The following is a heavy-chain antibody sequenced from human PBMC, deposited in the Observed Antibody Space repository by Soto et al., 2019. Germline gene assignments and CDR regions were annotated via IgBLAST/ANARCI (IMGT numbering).Heavy chain of an antibody. CDR1: GFTFSGYG. J-gene: IGHJ4*02. V-gene: IGHV3-30*18. CDR2: ISNDGSNK. CDR3: AKDRVSEHSSGWPQGH. D-gene: IGHD6-19*01. Sequence: PXGSLVNSGAASGFTFSGYGMHGVRQAPGKGLEWVAVISNDGSNKYYVDSVKGRFTISRDNSKNTLDLQMKSLRAEDTAVYYCAKDRVSEHSSGWPQGHWGQGTLVTVSS.